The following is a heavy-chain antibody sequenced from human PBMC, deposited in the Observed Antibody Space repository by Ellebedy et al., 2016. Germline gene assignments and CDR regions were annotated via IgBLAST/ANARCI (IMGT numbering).Heavy chain of an antibody. Sequence: GESLKISXTASGFNFNTFFMSWVRQAPGKGLEWFSTISAGSDTTRLADSVKGRFTMSRDIPKNTVYLQMNRLRAEDTAVYYCRQGHYANYWGQGTLVTVSS. V-gene: IGHV3-23*01. CDR2: ISAGSDTT. D-gene: IGHD4-17*01. CDR3: RQGHYANY. CDR1: GFNFNTFF. J-gene: IGHJ4*02.